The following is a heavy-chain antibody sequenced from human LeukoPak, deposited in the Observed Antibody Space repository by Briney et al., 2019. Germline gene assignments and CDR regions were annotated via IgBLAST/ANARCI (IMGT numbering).Heavy chain of an antibody. CDR1: GFTVSSNY. V-gene: IGHV3-53*01. CDR2: IYSGVST. D-gene: IGHD3-16*01. CDR3: AREIGGGVHYSDY. Sequence: GGSLRLSSAASGFTVSSNYMSWVRQGPGKGLECVSVIYSGVSTYYAESAKGRFTSSGDNAQNTLNLHMNSLRAADTAIYYGAREIGGGVHYSDYWGQGTLVSVSS. J-gene: IGHJ4*02.